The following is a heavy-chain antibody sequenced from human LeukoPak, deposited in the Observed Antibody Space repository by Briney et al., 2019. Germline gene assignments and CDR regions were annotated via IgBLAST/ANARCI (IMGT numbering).Heavy chain of an antibody. V-gene: IGHV3-23*01. CDR2: ISGSGGRT. J-gene: IGHJ4*02. Sequence: GGSLRLSCAASGFTFSSYGMAWGRQAPGKGLEWVSTISGSGGRTDYADSVKGRFTVSRDNAKNSVYLQMNSLRAEDTAVYYCARVGDYYDSSGYQGFDYWGQGTLVTVSS. D-gene: IGHD3-22*01. CDR1: GFTFSSYG. CDR3: ARVGDYYDSSGYQGFDY.